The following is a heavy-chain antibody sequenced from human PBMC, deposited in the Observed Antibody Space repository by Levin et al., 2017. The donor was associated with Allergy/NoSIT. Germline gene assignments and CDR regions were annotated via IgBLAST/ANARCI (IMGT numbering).Heavy chain of an antibody. Sequence: RGESLKISCAASGFNFRAYAMHWVRQAPGKGLEWLAIISFDGTNKYSADSVKGRFTVSRDNSNNTLHLEMHGLRTTDTAVYYCARDGALDTEGSSFDYWGRGTQVTVSS. CDR3: ARDGALDTEGSSFDY. CDR1: GFNFRAYA. J-gene: IGHJ4*02. CDR2: ISFDGTNK. V-gene: IGHV3-30*04. D-gene: IGHD1-1*01.